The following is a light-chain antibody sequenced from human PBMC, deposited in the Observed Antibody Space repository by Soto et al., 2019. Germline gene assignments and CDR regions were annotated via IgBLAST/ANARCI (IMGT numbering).Light chain of an antibody. J-gene: IGKJ4*01. CDR3: QQANSFPFT. V-gene: IGKV1-12*01. CDR1: QGISSW. CDR2: AAS. Sequence: IQLTQSPCCISPSXVASITIAXXASQGISSWLAWYQQKPGKAPKLLIYAASSLQSGVPSRFSGSGSGTDFTLTISSLQPEDFATYYCQQANSFPFTFGGGTKVDIK.